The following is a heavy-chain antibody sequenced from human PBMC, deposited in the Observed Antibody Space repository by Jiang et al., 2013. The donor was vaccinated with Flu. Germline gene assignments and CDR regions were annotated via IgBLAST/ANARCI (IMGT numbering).Heavy chain of an antibody. CDR1: GYSISSGYY. J-gene: IGHJ3*02. V-gene: IGHV4-38-2*01. CDR2: IYQSGST. Sequence: SGPGLVKPSETLSLTCAVSGYSISSGYYWGWIRQPPGKGLEWIGSIYQSGSTYYNPSLKSRVTISADTSKNQFSLKLTSVTAADTAVYYCARSDSSGYYYHDALDIWGQGTMVTVSS. D-gene: IGHD3-22*01. CDR3: ARSDSSGYYYHDALDI.